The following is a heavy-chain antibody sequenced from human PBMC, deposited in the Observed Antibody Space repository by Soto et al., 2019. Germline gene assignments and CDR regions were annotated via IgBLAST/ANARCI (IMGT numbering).Heavy chain of an antibody. V-gene: IGHV1-8*01. CDR2: VNPNNGDT. CDR1: GYAFSSYD. J-gene: IGHJ5*02. Sequence: ASVKVSCKASGYAFSSYDINWVRQATGQGLEWMGWVNPNNGDTGNAQRFQGRVTMTRNTSISTVYMELSSLRSEDTAVYYCARGYQLLSSWFDPWGQGTLVTVSS. D-gene: IGHD2-2*01. CDR3: ARGYQLLSSWFDP.